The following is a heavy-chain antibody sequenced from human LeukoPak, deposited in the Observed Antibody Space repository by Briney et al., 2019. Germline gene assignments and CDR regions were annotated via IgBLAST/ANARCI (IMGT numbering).Heavy chain of an antibody. CDR2: ISYDGSNK. CDR1: GFTFSSYG. Sequence: PGGSLRLSCAASGFTFSSYGMHWVRQAPGKGLEWVSVISYDGSNKYYADSVKGRFTISRDNSKNTLYLQMNSLRAEVTAVYYCAKEMEQWLVLIEGFDYWGQGTLVTVSS. CDR3: AKEMEQWLVLIEGFDY. D-gene: IGHD6-19*01. J-gene: IGHJ4*02. V-gene: IGHV3-30*18.